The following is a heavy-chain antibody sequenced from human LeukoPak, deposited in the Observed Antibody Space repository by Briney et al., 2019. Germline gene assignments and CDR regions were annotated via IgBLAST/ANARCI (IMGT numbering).Heavy chain of an antibody. CDR3: VRPGQGSWWGYFNY. Sequence: SETLSLTCTVSGGSSSSYYWTWIRQPPGKGLEWIGYIHTSGTTNYNPSLKSRVTMSVDTSKNQLSLRLSSVTAADTAVYYCVRPGQGSWWGYFNYWGPGTVVTVSS. D-gene: IGHD2-15*01. V-gene: IGHV4-4*09. CDR2: IHTSGTT. J-gene: IGHJ4*02. CDR1: GGSSSSYY.